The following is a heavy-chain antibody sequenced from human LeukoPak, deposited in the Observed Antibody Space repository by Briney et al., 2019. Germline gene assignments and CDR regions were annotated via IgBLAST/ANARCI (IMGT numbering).Heavy chain of an antibody. J-gene: IGHJ6*03. V-gene: IGHV3-48*03. CDR1: GFTFSSYE. CDR3: ARGVAARPTEYYYYYYMDV. CDR2: ISSSGSTI. Sequence: GGSLRLSCAASGFTFSSYEMNWVRQAPGKGLEWVSYISSSGSTIYYADSVKGRFTISRDNAKNSLYLQMNSLKTEDTAVYYCARGVAARPTEYYYYYYMDVWGKGTTVTVSS. D-gene: IGHD6-6*01.